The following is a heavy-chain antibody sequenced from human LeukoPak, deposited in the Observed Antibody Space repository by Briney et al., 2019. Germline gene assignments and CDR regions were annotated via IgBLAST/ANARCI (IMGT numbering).Heavy chain of an antibody. V-gene: IGHV3-23*01. J-gene: IGHJ4*02. CDR1: GFTFSSYA. CDR2: ISGSGGST. D-gene: IGHD3-16*02. CDR3: AKDVTFGEVIAMYYFDY. Sequence: GGSLRLSCAASGFTFSSYAMSWVRQAPGKGLEWVPGISGSGGSTNYADSVKGRFTISRDNSKNTLYLQMNSLRAEDTAVYYCAKDVTFGEVIAMYYFDYWGQGTLVTVSS.